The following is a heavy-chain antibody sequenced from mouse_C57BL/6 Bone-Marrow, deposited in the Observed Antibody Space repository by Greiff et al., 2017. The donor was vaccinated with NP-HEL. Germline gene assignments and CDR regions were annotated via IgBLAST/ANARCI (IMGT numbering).Heavy chain of an antibody. V-gene: IGHV2-9-1*01. D-gene: IGHD1-1*01. J-gene: IGHJ4*01. CDR1: GFSLTSYA. CDR3: GRKAYYYGRSPYAMGY. CDR2: IWTGGGT. Sequence: VQLVESGPGLVAPSQSLSITCTVSGFSLTSYAISWVRQPPGKGLEWLGVIWTGGGTNYNSALKSRLSISKDNSKSQVFLKMNSLQTDDTVRYYRGRKAYYYGRSPYAMGYRGQGTPVTVSS.